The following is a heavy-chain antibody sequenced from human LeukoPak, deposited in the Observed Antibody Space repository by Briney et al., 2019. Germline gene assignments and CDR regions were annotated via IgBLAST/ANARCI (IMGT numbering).Heavy chain of an antibody. CDR1: GGSISSYY. J-gene: IGHJ4*02. D-gene: IGHD3-22*01. V-gene: IGHV4-59*01. CDR2: IYYSGST. Sequence: SETLSLTCTVSGGSISSYYWIWLRQSPGKGLEWVGYIYYSGSTNYNPSLKSRVTISLDTSKNQFSLRLSSVTAADTALYYCASRNYYDSSGYIDYWGQGTLVTVSS. CDR3: ASRNYYDSSGYIDY.